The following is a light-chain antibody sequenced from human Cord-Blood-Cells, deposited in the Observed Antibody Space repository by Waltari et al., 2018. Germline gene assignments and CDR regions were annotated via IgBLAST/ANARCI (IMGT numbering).Light chain of an antibody. V-gene: IGKV3-11*01. CDR2: EAS. Sequence: EIVLTQSPATLSLSPGERATLSCRASQSVSSYLAWYQQKPGQAPRLLIYEASNRATGIQASFSGSGFVTALLLPIGSLEPEIFAVFSCHQLTTWLPLPFGGGTRWRSN. J-gene: IGKJ4*01. CDR1: QSVSSY. CDR3: HQLTTWLPLP.